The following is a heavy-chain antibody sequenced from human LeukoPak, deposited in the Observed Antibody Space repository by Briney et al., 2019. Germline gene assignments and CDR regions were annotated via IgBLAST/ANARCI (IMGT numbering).Heavy chain of an antibody. J-gene: IGHJ5*02. CDR3: TRHQTNFYGSGAPFDP. CDR1: GGSITTTYY. CDR2: LYHSGNS. D-gene: IGHD3-10*01. Sequence: SETLSLTCSVSGGSITTTYYWSWIRQPPGGGLEWIASLYHSGNSNYNPSLKSRVTMSVDTSKSQFSLQLTSMTAADTAIYYCTRHQTNFYGSGAPFDPWGQGTLVTVSS. V-gene: IGHV4-39*01.